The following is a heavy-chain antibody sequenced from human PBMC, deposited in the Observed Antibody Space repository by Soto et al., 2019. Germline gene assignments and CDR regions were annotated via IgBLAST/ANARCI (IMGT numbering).Heavy chain of an antibody. CDR1: GFTFSDYY. CDR2: ISSSGSTI. J-gene: IGHJ4*02. CDR3: ARYKDIVVVPAAFFDY. V-gene: IGHV3-11*01. D-gene: IGHD2-2*01. Sequence: QVQLVESGGGLVKPGGSLRLSCAASGFTFSDYYMSWIRQAPGKGLEWVSYISSSGSTIYYAESVKGRFTIARDNDKNSLYLQMNSLRAEDTAVYYCARYKDIVVVPAAFFDYWGQGTLVTVSS.